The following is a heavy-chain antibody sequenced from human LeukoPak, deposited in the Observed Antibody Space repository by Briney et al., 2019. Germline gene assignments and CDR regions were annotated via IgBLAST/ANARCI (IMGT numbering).Heavy chain of an antibody. CDR2: ISSSSYI. Sequence: GGSLRLSCAASGFTFSSYSMNWVRQAPGKGLEWVSSISSSSYIYYADSVKGRFTISRDNAKNSLYLQMNSLRAEDTAVYYCAREKLLSGMDVWGQGTTVTVSS. CDR3: AREKLLSGMDV. J-gene: IGHJ6*02. D-gene: IGHD3-10*01. CDR1: GFTFSSYS. V-gene: IGHV3-21*01.